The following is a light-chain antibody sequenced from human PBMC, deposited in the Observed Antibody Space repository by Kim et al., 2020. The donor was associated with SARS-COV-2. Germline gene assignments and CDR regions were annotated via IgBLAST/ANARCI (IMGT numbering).Light chain of an antibody. CDR1: QSINNNC. V-gene: IGKV3-20*01. CDR3: QQYDSSHLT. Sequence: SPGKRATLSCRACQSINNNCLAWYQHKPGQCRRHLIYGASSRATGISDRFSGSGSGTDFTLTISRLEPEDFAVYYCQQYDSSHLTFGGGTKVDIK. J-gene: IGKJ4*01. CDR2: GAS.